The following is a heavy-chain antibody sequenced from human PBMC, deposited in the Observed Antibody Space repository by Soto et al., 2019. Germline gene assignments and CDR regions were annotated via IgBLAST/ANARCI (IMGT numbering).Heavy chain of an antibody. CDR1: GDSVSSNSAA. Sequence: SQTLSLTCAISGDSVSSNSAAWNWIRQSPSRGLEWLGRTYYRSKWYNDYAVSVKSRITINPDTSKNQFSLQLNSVTPEDTAVYYCARDRITIFGVVANYYYYGMDVWGQGTTVTVSS. CDR2: TYYRSKWYN. V-gene: IGHV6-1*01. J-gene: IGHJ6*02. CDR3: ARDRITIFGVVANYYYYGMDV. D-gene: IGHD3-3*01.